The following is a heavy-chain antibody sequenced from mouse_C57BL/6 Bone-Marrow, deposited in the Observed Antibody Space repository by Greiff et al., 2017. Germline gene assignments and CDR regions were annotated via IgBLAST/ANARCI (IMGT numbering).Heavy chain of an antibody. CDR1: GFTFSSYA. D-gene: IGHD2-5*01. Sequence: DVQLVESGGGLVKPGGSLKLSCAASGFTFSSYAMSWVRQTPEKRLEWVATISDGGSYTYYPDNVKGRFTISRDNAKNNLYLQMSHLKSEDTAMYYCAREIVTRYFDVWGTGTTVTVSS. V-gene: IGHV5-4*01. CDR2: ISDGGSYT. CDR3: AREIVTRYFDV. J-gene: IGHJ1*03.